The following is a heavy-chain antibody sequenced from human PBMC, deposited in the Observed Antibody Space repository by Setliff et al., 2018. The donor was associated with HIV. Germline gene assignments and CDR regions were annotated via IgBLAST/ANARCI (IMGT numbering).Heavy chain of an antibody. CDR3: TRDSYYPDSSGVFYYYGWDI. D-gene: IGHD3-22*01. Sequence: PGGSLRLSCAGSGFTFTDYIMHWVRQVPGKGLVWVSRINSDGSDTRYADSVKGRFTISRDNAKNTLYLQMNSLRAEDTAVYYCTRDSYYPDSSGVFYYYGWDIWGQGTTVTVSS. CDR1: GFTFTDYI. CDR2: INSDGSDT. V-gene: IGHV3-74*01. J-gene: IGHJ6*02.